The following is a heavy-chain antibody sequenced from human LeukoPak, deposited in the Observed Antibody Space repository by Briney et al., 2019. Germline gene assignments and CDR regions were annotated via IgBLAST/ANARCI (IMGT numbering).Heavy chain of an antibody. Sequence: PGGSLRLSCAASGFTFSSYSMNWVRQAPGKGLEWVSYISSSSSTIYYADSVKGRFTISRDNVKNSLYLQMNSLRAEDTAVYYCARDREVVAAPRLFDYWGQGTLVTVSS. D-gene: IGHD2-15*01. CDR1: GFTFSSYS. V-gene: IGHV3-48*01. J-gene: IGHJ4*02. CDR3: ARDREVVAAPRLFDY. CDR2: ISSSSSTI.